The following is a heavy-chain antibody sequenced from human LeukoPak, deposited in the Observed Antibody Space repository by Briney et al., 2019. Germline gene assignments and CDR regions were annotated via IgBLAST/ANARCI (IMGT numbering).Heavy chain of an antibody. CDR3: ARARIAVAAMGGDAFDI. CDR2: ISSSSYI. CDR1: GFTFSSYS. Sequence: PGGSLRLSCAASGFTFSSYSMNWVRQAPGKGLEWVSSISSSSYIYYADSLKGRFTISRDNAKNSLYLQMNSLRAEDTAVYYCARARIAVAAMGGDAFDIWGQGTMVTVSS. V-gene: IGHV3-21*04. J-gene: IGHJ3*02. D-gene: IGHD6-19*01.